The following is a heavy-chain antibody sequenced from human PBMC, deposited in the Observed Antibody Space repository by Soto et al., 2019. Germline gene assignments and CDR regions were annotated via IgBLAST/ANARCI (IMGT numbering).Heavy chain of an antibody. CDR3: ARDSYSPPKLLTGYPPDY. V-gene: IGHV3-30-3*01. Sequence: LRLSCAASGFTFSSYAMHWVRQAPGKGLEWVAVISYDGSNKYYADSVKGRFTISRDNSKNTLYLQMNSLRAEDTAVYYCARDSYSPPKLLTGYPPDYWGQGTLVTVSS. CDR1: GFTFSSYA. CDR2: ISYDGSNK. J-gene: IGHJ4*02. D-gene: IGHD3-9*01.